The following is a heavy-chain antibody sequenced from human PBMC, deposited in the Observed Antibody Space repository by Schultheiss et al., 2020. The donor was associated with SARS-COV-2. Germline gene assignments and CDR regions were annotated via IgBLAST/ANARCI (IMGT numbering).Heavy chain of an antibody. D-gene: IGHD2-2*01. Sequence: SETLSLTCTVSGGSISSYYWSWIRQPAGKGLEWIGSIYHSGSTNYNPSLKSRVTISVDTSKNQFSLKLSSVTAADTAVYYCATQLPTDAFDIWGQGTMVTVSS. V-gene: IGHV4-4*07. CDR2: IYHSGST. CDR1: GGSISSYY. J-gene: IGHJ3*02. CDR3: ATQLPTDAFDI.